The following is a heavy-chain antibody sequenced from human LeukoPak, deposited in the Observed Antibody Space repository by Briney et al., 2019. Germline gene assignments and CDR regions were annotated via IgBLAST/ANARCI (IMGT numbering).Heavy chain of an antibody. J-gene: IGHJ6*04. Sequence: GGSLRLSCAASGFIFNNYAMSWVRQAPGKGLQWVSGMTGRSGDTYYADSVKGRFTISRDNSMNTLYLQMNSLRVEDAAIYYCAKPTVGSGGHFGFDAWGKGTTVTVSS. V-gene: IGHV3-23*01. CDR2: MTGRSGDT. CDR3: AKPTVGSGGHFGFDA. D-gene: IGHD3-10*01. CDR1: GFIFNNYA.